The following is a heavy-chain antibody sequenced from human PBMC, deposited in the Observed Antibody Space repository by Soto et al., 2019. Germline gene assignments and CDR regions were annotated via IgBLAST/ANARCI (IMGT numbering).Heavy chain of an antibody. CDR1: GFTFNTYA. CDR3: VKDGSQLWLQPFDY. V-gene: IGHV3-23*01. Sequence: EVQLLESGGGLVQPGGSLRLSCAASGFTFNTYAMSWVRQAPGKGLEWVSAISDSGDNTYYADSVKGRFTISRDNSKNTLYLQMNSLRAEDTAVYYCVKDGSQLWLQPFDYWGQGTLVTVSS. J-gene: IGHJ4*02. D-gene: IGHD5-18*01. CDR2: ISDSGDNT.